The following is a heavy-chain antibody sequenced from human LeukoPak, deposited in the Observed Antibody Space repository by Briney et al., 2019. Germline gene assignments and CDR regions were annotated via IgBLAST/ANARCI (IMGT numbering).Heavy chain of an antibody. V-gene: IGHV1-8*01. CDR1: GYTFTSYD. CDR2: MNPNSGNT. Sequence: GASVKVSCKASGYTFTSYDINWVRQATGQGLEWMGWMNPNSGNTGYAQKFQGRVTMTRNTSISTAYMELSSLRPEDMAIYYCAIRDGHTDHWGQGTLVTVSS. CDR3: AIRDGHTDH. J-gene: IGHJ4*02. D-gene: IGHD5-24*01.